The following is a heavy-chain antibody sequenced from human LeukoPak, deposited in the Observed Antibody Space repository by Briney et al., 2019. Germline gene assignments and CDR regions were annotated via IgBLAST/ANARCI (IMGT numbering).Heavy chain of an antibody. Sequence: PSETLSLTCTVSGGSISSYYWSWIRQPPGKGLEWIGYIYYSGSTNYNPSLKSRVTISVDTSKNQFSLKLSSVTAADTAVYYCARSPFEWFGESSWYFDYWGQGTLVTVSS. J-gene: IGHJ4*02. CDR3: ARSPFEWFGESSWYFDY. V-gene: IGHV4-59*01. CDR1: GGSISSYY. D-gene: IGHD3-10*01. CDR2: IYYSGST.